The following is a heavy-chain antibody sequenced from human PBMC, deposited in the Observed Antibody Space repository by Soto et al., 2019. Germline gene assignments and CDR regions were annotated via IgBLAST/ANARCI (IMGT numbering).Heavy chain of an antibody. CDR3: ARDAQLDY. Sequence: SETLSLTCPVSCGSISSIFYYWSWIRQHPGKGLEWIGYIYYSGSAYYNPSLKSRVTISVDTSKNQFSLKLSSVTAADTAVYYCARDAQLDYWGQGTLVTVSS. V-gene: IGHV4-31*03. CDR2: IYYSGSA. J-gene: IGHJ4*02. D-gene: IGHD1-1*01. CDR1: CGSISSIFYY.